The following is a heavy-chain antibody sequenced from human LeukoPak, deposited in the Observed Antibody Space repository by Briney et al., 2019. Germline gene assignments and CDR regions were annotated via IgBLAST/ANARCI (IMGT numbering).Heavy chain of an antibody. D-gene: IGHD3-3*02. CDR1: GGSISSYY. CDR3: ARLLAGPWYFDY. CDR2: IYYSGST. J-gene: IGHJ4*02. Sequence: SETLSLTCTVSGGSISSYYWSWIRQPPGKGLEWIGYIYYSGSTNYNPSLKSRVTISVDTSKNQFSLKLSSVTAADTAVYYCARLLAGPWYFDYWGQGTLVTVSS. V-gene: IGHV4-59*08.